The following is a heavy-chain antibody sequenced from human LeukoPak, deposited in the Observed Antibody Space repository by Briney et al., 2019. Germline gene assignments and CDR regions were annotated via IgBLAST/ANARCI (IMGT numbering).Heavy chain of an antibody. J-gene: IGHJ4*02. CDR1: GGSFSGYY. D-gene: IGHD3-3*01. V-gene: IGHV4-34*01. CDR2: INHSGST. CDR3: ARASHSRFPWYYFDY. Sequence: SETLSLTCAVYGGSFSGYYWSWIRQPPGKGLEWIGEINHSGSTNYNPSLKSRVTISVDTSKNQFSLKLSSVTAADTAVYYCARASHSRFPWYYFDYWGQGTLVTVSS.